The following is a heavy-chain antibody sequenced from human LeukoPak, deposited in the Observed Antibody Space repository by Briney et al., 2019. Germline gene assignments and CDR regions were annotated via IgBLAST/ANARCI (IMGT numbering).Heavy chain of an antibody. CDR1: GDSISYFY. J-gene: IGHJ4*02. V-gene: IGHV4-4*07. D-gene: IGHD5-24*01. Sequence: PSETLSLTCSVSGDSISYFYWSWIRQAAGKGLEWIGRINSSGSTEYNASLKSRITISIDTSKNQFSLKLTSITAADTAVYYCARVRGGTYNHYFDYWGQGTLVTVSS. CDR2: INSSGST. CDR3: ARVRGGTYNHYFDY.